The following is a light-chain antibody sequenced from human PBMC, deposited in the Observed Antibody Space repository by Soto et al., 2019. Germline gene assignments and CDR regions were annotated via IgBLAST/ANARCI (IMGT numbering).Light chain of an antibody. CDR2: DAS. J-gene: IGKJ5*01. Sequence: EIVLTQSPATLSLSPGEGATLSCGASQSVSSSYLAWYQQKPGLAPRLLIYDASSRATGIPDRFSGSGSGTDFTLTISRLEPEDFAVYYCQQRSNWPLITFGQGTRLEIK. V-gene: IGKV3D-20*02. CDR3: QQRSNWPLIT. CDR1: QSVSSSY.